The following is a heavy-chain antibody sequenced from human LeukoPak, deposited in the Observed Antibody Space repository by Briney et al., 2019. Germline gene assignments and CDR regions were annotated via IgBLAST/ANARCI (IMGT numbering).Heavy chain of an antibody. CDR3: ARDRGSSGLTFD. J-gene: IGHJ4*02. V-gene: IGHV3-11*01. CDR2: ISSSGSTI. CDR1: GFTFSDYY. D-gene: IGHD6-19*01. Sequence: GSLRLSCAASGFTFSDYYMSWIRQAPGKGLEWVSYISSSGSTIYYIDSVRGRFTISRDNAKNSLYLQMNSLRAEDTAVYYCARDRGSSGLTFDWGQETLVTVSS.